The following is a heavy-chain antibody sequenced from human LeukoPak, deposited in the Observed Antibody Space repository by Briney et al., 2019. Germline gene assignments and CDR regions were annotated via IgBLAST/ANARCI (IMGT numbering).Heavy chain of an antibody. J-gene: IGHJ3*01. CDR1: GFTFSSYA. CDR3: AKSYYDFWSGYPDASAF. CDR2: ISGSGGST. D-gene: IGHD3-3*01. Sequence: GGSLRLSCAASGFTFSSYAMSWVRQAPGKGLEWVSAISGSGGSTYYADSVKSRFTISRDNSKNTLYLQMNSLRAEDTAVYYCAKSYYDFWSGYPDASAFWGQGTMVTVSS. V-gene: IGHV3-23*01.